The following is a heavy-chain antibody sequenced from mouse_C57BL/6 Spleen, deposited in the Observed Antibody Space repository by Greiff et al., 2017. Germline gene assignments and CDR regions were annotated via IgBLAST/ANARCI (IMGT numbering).Heavy chain of an antibody. CDR2: INYDGSST. CDR1: GFTFSDYY. Sequence: EVKLVESEGGLVQPGSSMKLSCTASGFTFSDYYMAWVRQVPEKGLEWVANINYDGSSTYYLDSLKSRFIISRDNAKNILYLQMSSLKSEDTATYYCAREDGSWFAYWGQGTLVTVSA. V-gene: IGHV5-16*01. D-gene: IGHD2-3*01. CDR3: AREDGSWFAY. J-gene: IGHJ3*01.